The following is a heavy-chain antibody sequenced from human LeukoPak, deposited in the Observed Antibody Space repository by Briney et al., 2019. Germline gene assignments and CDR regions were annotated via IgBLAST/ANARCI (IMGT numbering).Heavy chain of an antibody. V-gene: IGHV3-30*04. Sequence: GGSLRLSCAASGLTFNRYAMHWVRQAPGKGLEWVAVISYDGSNKYYAGSVKGRFTISRDNAKNSLYLQMNSLRAEDTAVYYCARPGYSNDYWGQGTLVTVSS. J-gene: IGHJ4*02. D-gene: IGHD5-18*01. CDR2: ISYDGSNK. CDR3: ARPGYSNDY. CDR1: GLTFNRYA.